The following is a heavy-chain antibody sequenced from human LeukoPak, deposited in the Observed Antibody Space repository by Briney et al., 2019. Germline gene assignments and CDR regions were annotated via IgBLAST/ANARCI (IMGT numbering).Heavy chain of an antibody. D-gene: IGHD6-13*01. CDR3: AGHAAIPAADTAPFDN. J-gene: IGHJ4*02. CDR2: IYRGST. CDR1: GGSVNNYY. Sequence: SETLSLTCTVSGGSVNNYYWSWIRQPPGKGLDWIGYIYRGSTKYNPSLKSRVTISMDTSQNQISLKLISVTAADTALYYCAGHAAIPAADTAPFDNWGQGTLVTVSS. V-gene: IGHV4-59*08.